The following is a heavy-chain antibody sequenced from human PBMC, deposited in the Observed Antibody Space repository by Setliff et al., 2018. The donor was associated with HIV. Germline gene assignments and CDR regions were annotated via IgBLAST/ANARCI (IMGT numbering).Heavy chain of an antibody. CDR3: ARAEMATIVAFDI. Sequence: SETLSLTCAVSGYSISSGYFWGWIRQPPGKGLEWIGSLYHSGSTKYNPSLTSRVTISVDTSKNHFSLKLTSVTAADTAVYYCARAEMATIVAFDIWGQGTMVTVSS. V-gene: IGHV4-38-2*01. J-gene: IGHJ3*02. CDR1: GYSISSGYF. D-gene: IGHD5-12*01. CDR2: LYHSGST.